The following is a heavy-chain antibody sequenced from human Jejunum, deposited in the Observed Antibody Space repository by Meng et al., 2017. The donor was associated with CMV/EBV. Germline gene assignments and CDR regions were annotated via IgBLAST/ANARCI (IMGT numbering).Heavy chain of an antibody. Sequence: VQLLESGGGLVQPGGSLRVSCAASGFTFSSYDMAWVRQAPGKGLEWVSTISGNGGSTYYADSVKGRFTVSRDNSKNTLYLQMNSLRAEDTAVYYCAKDGLADNWGDFDSWGHGTLVTVDS. J-gene: IGHJ4*01. CDR2: ISGNGGST. CDR3: AKDGLADNWGDFDS. D-gene: IGHD1-1*01. V-gene: IGHV3-23*01. CDR1: GFTFSSYD.